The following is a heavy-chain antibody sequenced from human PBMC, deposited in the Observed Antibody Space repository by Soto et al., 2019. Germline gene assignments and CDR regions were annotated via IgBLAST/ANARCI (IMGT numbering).Heavy chain of an antibody. CDR3: ARESGYCSGGSCYGSWFDP. D-gene: IGHD2-15*01. V-gene: IGHV4-59*01. Sequence: LETLSLTCTVSGGSISSYYWSWIRQPPGKGLEWIGYIYYSGSTNYNPSLKSRVTISVDTSKNQFSLKLSSVTAADTAVYYCARESGYCSGGSCYGSWFDPWGQGTLVTVSS. CDR1: GGSISSYY. J-gene: IGHJ5*02. CDR2: IYYSGST.